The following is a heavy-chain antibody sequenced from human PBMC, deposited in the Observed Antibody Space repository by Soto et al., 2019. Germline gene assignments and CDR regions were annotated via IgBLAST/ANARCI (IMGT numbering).Heavy chain of an antibody. CDR2: IDPSDSYT. J-gene: IGHJ6*02. D-gene: IGHD2-2*01. CDR1: GYSFTSYW. Sequence: GESLKICCKGSGYSFTSYWISWVRQMPGKGLEWMGRIDPSDSYTNYSPSFQGHVTTSADKSISTAYLQWSSLKASDTAMYYCARAREEGCSSTSCSHGMDVWGQGTTVTVSS. V-gene: IGHV5-10-1*01. CDR3: ARAREEGCSSTSCSHGMDV.